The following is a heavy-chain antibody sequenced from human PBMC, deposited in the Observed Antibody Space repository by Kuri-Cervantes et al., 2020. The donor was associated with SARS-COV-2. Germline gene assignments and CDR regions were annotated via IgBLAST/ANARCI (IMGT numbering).Heavy chain of an antibody. Sequence: SETLSLTCTVSGGSISSGDYYWSWIRQPPGKGLEWIGYIYYSGSTYYNPSLKSRVTISVDTSKNQFSLKLGSVTAADTAVYYCARSLQLVRFDYWGQGTLVTVSS. J-gene: IGHJ4*02. CDR3: ARSLQLVRFDY. CDR2: IYYSGST. CDR1: GGSISSGDYY. V-gene: IGHV4-30-4*08. D-gene: IGHD6-6*01.